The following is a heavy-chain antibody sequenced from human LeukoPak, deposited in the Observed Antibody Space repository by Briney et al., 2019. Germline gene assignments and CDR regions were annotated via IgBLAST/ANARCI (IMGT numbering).Heavy chain of an antibody. CDR2: IIPIFHTP. Sequence: SVKVSCKASGGTFRNFGISWVRQAPGQGLEWMGGIIPIFHTPNYAQKFQGRVTITADESTSTTYMELSSLRSEDTAVYYCARPSALGAPGWFDPWGQGTLVTVSS. J-gene: IGHJ5*02. D-gene: IGHD1-26*01. V-gene: IGHV1-69*13. CDR3: ARPSALGAPGWFDP. CDR1: GGTFRNFG.